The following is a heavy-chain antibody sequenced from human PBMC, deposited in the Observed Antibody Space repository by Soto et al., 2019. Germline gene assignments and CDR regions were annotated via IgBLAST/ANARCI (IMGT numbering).Heavy chain of an antibody. V-gene: IGHV1-2*02. CDR1: GYMFTGFY. D-gene: IGHD6-19*01. CDR3: AAAAIPVAGRHHDF. J-gene: IGHJ4*02. CDR2: INPNNGVT. Sequence: QVQLVQSGAEVKRPGASVKVSCKASGYMFTGFYLHWVRQAPGQGLEWMGWINPNNGVTTYAKNFQGRVTMTRDSSISTAYMELSSLRSDDTAVYFCAAAAIPVAGRHHDFWGQGTVVSVS.